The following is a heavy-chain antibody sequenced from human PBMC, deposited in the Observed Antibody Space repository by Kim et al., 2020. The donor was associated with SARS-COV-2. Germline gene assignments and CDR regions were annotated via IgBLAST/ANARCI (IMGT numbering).Heavy chain of an antibody. CDR3: ARAYRVVKNYYYGMDV. Sequence: KVQGRVTRTRDTSTSTVYMELSSLRSEDTAVYYCARAYRVVKNYYYGMDVWGQGTTVTVSS. V-gene: IGHV1-46*01. J-gene: IGHJ6*02. D-gene: IGHD3-3*01.